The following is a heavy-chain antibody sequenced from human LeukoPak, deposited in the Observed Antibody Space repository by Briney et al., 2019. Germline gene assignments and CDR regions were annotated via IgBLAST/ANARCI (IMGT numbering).Heavy chain of an antibody. CDR2: VHLSGAS. CDR1: GGSILSTNW. J-gene: IGHJ4*02. Sequence: PSGTLSLTCAVSGGSILSTNWWSWVRQPPGKGQEWIGEVHLSGASNYNPSLKSRVSMSIDKSRNHLSLELTSVTAADTAIYYCARESGAFSPFGFWGQGTLVTVSS. V-gene: IGHV4-4*02. D-gene: IGHD1-26*01. CDR3: ARESGAFSPFGF.